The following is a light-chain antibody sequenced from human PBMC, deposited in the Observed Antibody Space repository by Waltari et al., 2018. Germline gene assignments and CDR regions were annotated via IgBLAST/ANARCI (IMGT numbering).Light chain of an antibody. CDR2: DAS. Sequence: EIVLTQSPATLSLSPGERATLPCSASQSVSSYLAWYQQKPRQAPRLLFYDASNRATVIHARCSGSASGADFTLTISILEPDDLAVYYCQQRSNWPPFGQGTRVEIK. J-gene: IGKJ5*01. V-gene: IGKV3-11*01. CDR3: QQRSNWPP. CDR1: QSVSSY.